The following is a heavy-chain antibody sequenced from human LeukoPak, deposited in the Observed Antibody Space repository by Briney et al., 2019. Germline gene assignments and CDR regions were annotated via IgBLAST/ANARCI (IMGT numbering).Heavy chain of an antibody. V-gene: IGHV3-7*01. Sequence: GGSLRLSCAASGFTFSSYWMSWVRQAPGKGLEWAANIKQDGSEEYYVDSVKGRFTISRDNAKNSLYLQMNSLRAEDTAVYYCARVRELRYFDWSPGYYYYMDVWGKGTTVTVSS. CDR3: ARVRELRYFDWSPGYYYYMDV. CDR1: GFTFSSYW. J-gene: IGHJ6*03. CDR2: IKQDGSEE. D-gene: IGHD3-9*01.